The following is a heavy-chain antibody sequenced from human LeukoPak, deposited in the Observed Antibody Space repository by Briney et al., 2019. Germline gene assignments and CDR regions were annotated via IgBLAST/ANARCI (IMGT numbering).Heavy chain of an antibody. J-gene: IGHJ4*02. CDR3: ARHPRVWGSFRD. V-gene: IGHV4-39*01. CDR1: HDSISSSTYY. D-gene: IGHD3-16*02. Sequence: SETLSLTCTVSHDSISSSTYYWGWIHQPPGKGLEWIGSLYYSGYTYYNPSLKSRVTISVDMSKNQFSLKVTSVTAADTAVYYCARHPRVWGSFRDWGQGTLVSVSS. CDR2: LYYSGYT.